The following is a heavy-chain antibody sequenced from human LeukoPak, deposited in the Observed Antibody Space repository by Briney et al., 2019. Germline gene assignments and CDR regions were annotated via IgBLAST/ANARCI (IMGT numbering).Heavy chain of an antibody. Sequence: SETLSLTCTVSGGSISSSSYYWGWIRQPPGKGLEWIGSIYYSGSTYYNPSLKSRVTISVDTSKNQFSLKLSSVTAVDTAVYYCARHSSWFDPWGQGTLVTVSS. CDR1: GGSISSSSYY. CDR3: ARHSSWFDP. J-gene: IGHJ5*02. V-gene: IGHV4-39*01. CDR2: IYYSGST.